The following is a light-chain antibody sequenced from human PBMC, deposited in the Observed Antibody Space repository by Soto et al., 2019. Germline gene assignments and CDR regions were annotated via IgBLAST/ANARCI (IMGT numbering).Light chain of an antibody. CDR1: SSDVGGYNY. J-gene: IGLJ1*01. CDR3: SSYTSSSTYV. Sequence: QSALTQPASVSGYPGQSITIACTGTSSDVGGYNYVSWYQQYPGKAPRLVISDVSNRPSGVSNRFSGSKSGNSASLTISGLQAEDEADYYCSSYTSSSTYVFGTGTKVTVL. CDR2: DVS. V-gene: IGLV2-14*01.